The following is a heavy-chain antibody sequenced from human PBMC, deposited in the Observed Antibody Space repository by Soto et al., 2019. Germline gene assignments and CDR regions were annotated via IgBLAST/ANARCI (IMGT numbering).Heavy chain of an antibody. Sequence: SETLSLTCTVSGGSISSYYWSWIRQPPGKGLEWIGYIYYSGSTNYNPSLKSRVTISVDTSKNQFSLKLSSVTAADTAVYYCASNVLRYFDWLFPANWFDPWGQGTLVTVSS. D-gene: IGHD3-9*01. CDR3: ASNVLRYFDWLFPANWFDP. V-gene: IGHV4-59*08. J-gene: IGHJ5*02. CDR1: GGSISSYY. CDR2: IYYSGST.